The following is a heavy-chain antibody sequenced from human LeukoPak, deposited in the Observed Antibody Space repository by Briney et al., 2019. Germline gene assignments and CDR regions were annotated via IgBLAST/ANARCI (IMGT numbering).Heavy chain of an antibody. J-gene: IGHJ4*02. D-gene: IGHD6-6*01. CDR3: TRVSYFFDS. Sequence: PGGSLRLSCVASGFAFSTYWMHWVRQAPGKGLVWVSRINPDGSTTNYADSVKGRFTISRDNAKNTLYLQMNSLRAEDTAVYYCTRVSYFFDSWGQGTLVTVSS. V-gene: IGHV3-74*01. CDR2: INPDGSTT. CDR1: GFAFSTYW.